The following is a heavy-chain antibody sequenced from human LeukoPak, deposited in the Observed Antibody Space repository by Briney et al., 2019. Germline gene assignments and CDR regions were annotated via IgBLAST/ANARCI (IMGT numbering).Heavy chain of an antibody. J-gene: IGHJ4*02. CDR3: AKDLVVTATFGGYFDY. CDR2: ISYDGSNK. D-gene: IGHD2-21*02. V-gene: IGHV3-30*18. CDR1: GFTFSSYG. Sequence: GGSLRLSCAASGFTFSSYGMHWVRQAPGKGLEWVAVISYDGSNKYYADSVKGRFTISRDNSKNTLYLQMNSLRAEDTAVYYCAKDLVVTATFGGYFDYWGQGTLVTVSS.